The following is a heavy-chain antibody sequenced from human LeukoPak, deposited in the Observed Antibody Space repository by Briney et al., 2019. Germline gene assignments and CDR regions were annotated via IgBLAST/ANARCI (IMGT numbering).Heavy chain of an antibody. V-gene: IGHV3-11*04. D-gene: IGHD6-19*01. CDR2: ISSSGSTI. CDR3: ARDPSSGWYLKGWFDP. Sequence: PGGSLRLSCGVSGITVSGNYMSWVRQAPGKGLEWVSYISSSGSTIYYADSVKGRFTISRDNAKNSLYLQMNSLRAEDTAVYYCARDPSSGWYLKGWFDPWGQGTLVTVSS. CDR1: GITVSGNY. J-gene: IGHJ5*02.